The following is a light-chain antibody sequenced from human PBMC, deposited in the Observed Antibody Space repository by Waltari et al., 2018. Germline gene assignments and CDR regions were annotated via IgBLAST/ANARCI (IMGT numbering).Light chain of an antibody. J-gene: IGLJ1*01. V-gene: IGLV2-23*02. CDR3: CSYAGDSLYV. CDR2: AVT. CDR1: SRDVRSYNY. Sequence: QSALTQPASVSGSPGQSITLTCTGTSRDVRSYNYVSWYQQYPGKAPKLIIYAVTQRPSGVSDRFSGSKSGNTASLTISGLQAEDEADYYCCSYAGDSLYVFGTGTTVTV.